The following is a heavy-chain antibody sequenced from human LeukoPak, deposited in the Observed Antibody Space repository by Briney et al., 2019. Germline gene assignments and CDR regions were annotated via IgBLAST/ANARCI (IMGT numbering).Heavy chain of an antibody. Sequence: ASVKVSCKASGYTFTGYYMHWVRQAPGQGLEWMGWINPNSGGTNYAQKFQGRVTMTRDTSISTAYMELSRLRSDDTAVYYCARVRSYYDISGTFDYWGQGTLVTVSS. J-gene: IGHJ4*02. CDR1: GYTFTGYY. D-gene: IGHD1-26*01. CDR3: ARVRSYYDISGTFDY. V-gene: IGHV1-2*02. CDR2: INPNSGGT.